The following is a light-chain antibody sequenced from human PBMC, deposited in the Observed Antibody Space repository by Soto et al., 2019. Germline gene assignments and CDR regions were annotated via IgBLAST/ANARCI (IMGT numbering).Light chain of an antibody. Sequence: EIVLTQSPATLSVSPGERATLSCRASQGVSSNLAWYQQKPGQGPRLLIYGASTRATGIPGRFSGSGSGTEFTLTISSLQSEDFAVYYCQQYNNWPLTFGGGTKVDIK. V-gene: IGKV3-15*01. CDR3: QQYNNWPLT. J-gene: IGKJ4*01. CDR1: QGVSSN. CDR2: GAS.